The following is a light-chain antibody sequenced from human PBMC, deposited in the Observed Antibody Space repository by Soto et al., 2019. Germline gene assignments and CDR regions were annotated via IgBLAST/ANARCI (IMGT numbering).Light chain of an antibody. CDR2: AAS. CDR3: FQHNSYPLT. Sequence: DIWMTQSPPSLSASVGDRVNIICRASQDITNELGWFQQKPGKAPKRLIYAASTLQSGVPSRFSGGGFGTEFTLTITSLQPEDFATYYCFQHNSYPLTFGGGTTVEIK. J-gene: IGKJ4*01. CDR1: QDITNE. V-gene: IGKV1-17*01.